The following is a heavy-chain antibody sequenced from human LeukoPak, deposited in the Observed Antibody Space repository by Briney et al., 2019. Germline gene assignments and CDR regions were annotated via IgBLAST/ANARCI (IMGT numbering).Heavy chain of an antibody. CDR2: IYTSGST. CDR3: ASSPISGSYFDY. D-gene: IGHD1-26*01. V-gene: IGHV4-4*07. Sequence: SETLSLTCTVSGGSISSYYWSWIRQPAGKGLEWIGRIYTSGSTNYNPSLKSRVTMSVDTSKNQFSLKLSSVTAADTAVYYCASSPISGSYFDYWGQGTLVTVSS. J-gene: IGHJ4*02. CDR1: GGSISSYY.